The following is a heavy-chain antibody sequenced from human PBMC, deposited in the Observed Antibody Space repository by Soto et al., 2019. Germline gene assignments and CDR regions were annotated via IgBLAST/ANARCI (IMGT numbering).Heavy chain of an antibody. V-gene: IGHV4-31*03. CDR1: GGSISSGGYY. CDR3: ARVEDREWSGGSCTDKRFAY. Sequence: NPSETLSLTCTVSGGSISSGGYYWSWIRQHPGKGLEWIGYIYYSGSTYYNPSLKSRVTISVDTSKNQFSLKLSSVTAADTAVYYCARVEDREWSGGSCTDKRFAYWGQGTLVTVDS. D-gene: IGHD2-15*01. CDR2: IYYSGST. J-gene: IGHJ4*02.